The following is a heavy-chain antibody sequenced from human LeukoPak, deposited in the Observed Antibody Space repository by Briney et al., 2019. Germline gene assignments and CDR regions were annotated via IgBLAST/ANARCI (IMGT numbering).Heavy chain of an antibody. CDR2: MNPNSGNT. Sequence: GASVKVSCKASGYTFTSYDINWVRQATGQGLEWMGWMNPNSGNTGYAQKFQGRVTMTRNTSISTAYMELSSLRSEDTAVYYCARVPQYRSPFSLRYFDWPRPNWFDPWGQGTLVTVSS. J-gene: IGHJ5*02. CDR1: GYTFTSYD. D-gene: IGHD3-9*01. CDR3: ARVPQYRSPFSLRYFDWPRPNWFDP. V-gene: IGHV1-8*01.